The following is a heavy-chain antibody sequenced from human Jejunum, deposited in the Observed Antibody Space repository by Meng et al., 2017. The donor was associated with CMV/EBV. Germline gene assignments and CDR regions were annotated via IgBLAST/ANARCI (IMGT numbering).Heavy chain of an antibody. D-gene: IGHD3-16*01. Sequence: SISRDASSCRWGPRSPWKRLAWCETVYYSRTTYYNPSLKKRVSISVDTYNNQLSLTLTSVTVADTAVYYCANDYYDHHGHNWFDPWGPGALVTVSS. CDR2: VYYSRTT. J-gene: IGHJ5*02. CDR1: SISRDASS. V-gene: IGHV4-30-2*05. CDR3: ANDYYDHHGHNWFDP.